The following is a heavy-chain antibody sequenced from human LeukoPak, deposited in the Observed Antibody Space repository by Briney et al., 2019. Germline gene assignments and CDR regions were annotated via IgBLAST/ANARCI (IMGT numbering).Heavy chain of an antibody. Sequence: PGGSLRLSCTASGFTFGDCAMSWVRQAPGKGLEWVGFIRSKAYGGTTEYAASVKGRFTISRDDSKSIAYLQMNSLKTEDTAVYYCTRERVGDIDYWGQGTLVTVSS. D-gene: IGHD1-26*01. V-gene: IGHV3-49*04. J-gene: IGHJ4*02. CDR2: IRSKAYGGTT. CDR1: GFTFGDCA. CDR3: TRERVGDIDY.